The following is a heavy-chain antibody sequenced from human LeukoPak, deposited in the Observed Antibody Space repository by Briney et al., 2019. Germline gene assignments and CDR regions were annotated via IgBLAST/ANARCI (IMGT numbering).Heavy chain of an antibody. J-gene: IGHJ2*01. CDR1: GFXFSSYS. CDR3: AATVAGGYFDL. D-gene: IGHD4-23*01. CDR2: ISSSSSYI. Sequence: GGSLRLSCAASGFXFSSYSMNWVRQAPGKGREWVSPISSSSSYIYYADSVKGRFTISRDNAKNSLYLQMNSLRAEDTAVYYCAATVAGGYFDLWGRGTLVTVSS. V-gene: IGHV3-21*01.